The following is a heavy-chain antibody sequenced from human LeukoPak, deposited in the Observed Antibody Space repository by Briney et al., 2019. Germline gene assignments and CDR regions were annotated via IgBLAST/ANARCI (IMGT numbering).Heavy chain of an antibody. J-gene: IGHJ6*03. CDR2: IHYSGST. CDR1: GGSISSYY. Sequence: PSETLSLTCTVSGGSISSYYWSWIRQPPGKGLEWIGYIHYSGSTNYNPSLKSRVTISVDTSKYQFSLKLSSVTAADTAVYYCARTTEGGYTYGYFYYYYMDVWGKGTTVTISS. D-gene: IGHD5-18*01. CDR3: ARTTEGGYTYGYFYYYYMDV. V-gene: IGHV4-59*01.